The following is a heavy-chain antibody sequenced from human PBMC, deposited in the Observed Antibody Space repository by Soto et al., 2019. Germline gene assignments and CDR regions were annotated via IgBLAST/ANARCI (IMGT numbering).Heavy chain of an antibody. CDR1: GGSISPYY. J-gene: IGHJ4*02. V-gene: IGHV4-4*07. CDR3: ARGGMVIIPTATAFDY. CDR2: IYASGST. Sequence: SETLSLTCTVSGGSISPYYWSWIRQPAGKGLEWIGRIYASGSTNYNPSLKGRVTMSVATSKNQFSLKLSSVTAADTAVYYCARGGMVIIPTATAFDYWGQGTLVTVS. D-gene: IGHD2-2*01.